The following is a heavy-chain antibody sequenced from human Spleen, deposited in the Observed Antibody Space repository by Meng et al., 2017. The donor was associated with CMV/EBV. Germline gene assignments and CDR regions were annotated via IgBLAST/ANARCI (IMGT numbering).Heavy chain of an antibody. CDR3: ARDRVTTGANYGMDV. D-gene: IGHD4-11*01. J-gene: IGHJ6*02. CDR2: IYYSGST. Sequence: SETLSLTCTVSGGSISSSSYYWGWIRQPPGKGLEWIGSIYYSGSTYYNPSLKSRVTISVDTSKNQFPLKLSSVTAADTAVYYCARDRVTTGANYGMDVWGQGTTVTVSS. V-gene: IGHV4-39*06. CDR1: GGSISSSSYY.